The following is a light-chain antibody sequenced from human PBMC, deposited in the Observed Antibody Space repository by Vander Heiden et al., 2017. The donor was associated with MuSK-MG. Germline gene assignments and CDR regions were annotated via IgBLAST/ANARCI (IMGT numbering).Light chain of an antibody. CDR2: DAS. CDR3: QQRINGHPFWT. J-gene: IGKJ1*01. V-gene: IGKV3-11*01. CDR1: QSVSSY. Sequence: EIVLTQSPATLSLSPGERATLSCRASQSVSSYLAWYQQKPGQAPRLLIYDASNRATGIKARFSGSGDGTDFTLTISSREPEDFAVYYCQQRINGHPFWTFGQGTKVEIK.